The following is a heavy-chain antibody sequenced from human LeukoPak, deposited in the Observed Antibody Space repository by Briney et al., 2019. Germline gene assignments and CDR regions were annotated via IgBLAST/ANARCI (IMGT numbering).Heavy chain of an antibody. CDR2: IYHSGST. V-gene: IGHV4-38-2*02. CDR3: ARRRTVVRGVIRRSFDY. Sequence: SETLSLTCTVSGYSISSGYYWGWIRQPPGKGLEWIGSIYHSGSTYYNPSLKSRVTISVDTSKNQFSLKLSSVTAADTAVYYCARRRTVVRGVIRRSFDYWGQGTLVTVSS. CDR1: GYSISSGYY. D-gene: IGHD3-10*01. J-gene: IGHJ4*02.